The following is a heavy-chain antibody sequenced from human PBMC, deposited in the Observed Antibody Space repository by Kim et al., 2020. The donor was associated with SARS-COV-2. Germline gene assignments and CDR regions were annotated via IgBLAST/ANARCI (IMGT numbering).Heavy chain of an antibody. J-gene: IGHJ3*02. CDR3: ARATMIPSGGFDAFDI. V-gene: IGHV1-2*02. Sequence: KFQGRVTMTRDTSISTAYMELSRLRSDDTAVYYCARATMIPSGGFDAFDIWGQGTMVTVSS. D-gene: IGHD3-22*01.